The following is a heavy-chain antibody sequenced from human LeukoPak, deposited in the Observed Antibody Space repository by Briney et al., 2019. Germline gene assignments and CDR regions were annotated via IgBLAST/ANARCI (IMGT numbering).Heavy chain of an antibody. V-gene: IGHV4-34*01. Sequence: SETLSLTCAVYGGSFSGYYWSWIRQPPGKGLEWIGEINHSGSTNYNPSLKSRVTISVDTSKNQFSLKLSSVTAADTAVYYCARGGNTIFAWGQGTLVTVSS. CDR2: INHSGST. D-gene: IGHD3-3*01. CDR1: GGSFSGYY. CDR3: ARGGNTIFA. J-gene: IGHJ5*02.